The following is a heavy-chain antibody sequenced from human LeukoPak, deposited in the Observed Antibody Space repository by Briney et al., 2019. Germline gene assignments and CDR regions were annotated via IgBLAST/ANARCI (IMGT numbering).Heavy chain of an antibody. CDR2: IYPDGGRT. D-gene: IGHD3-10*01. CDR1: GVTFSSYW. J-gene: IGHJ5*02. V-gene: IGHV3-74*01. Sequence: PGGSLRLSCTASGVTFSSYWMHWVRQAPGKGLVWVSRIYPDGGRTDYADSVKGRFTISRDDSKNTLFLQMNSLRAEDTAVYYCAKIGSATFNWFDPWGQGTLVTVSS. CDR3: AKIGSATFNWFDP.